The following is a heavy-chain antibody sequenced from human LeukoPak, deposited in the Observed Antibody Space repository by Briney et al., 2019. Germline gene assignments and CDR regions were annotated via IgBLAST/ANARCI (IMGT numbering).Heavy chain of an antibody. V-gene: IGHV3-21*01. D-gene: IGHD1-26*01. CDR2: ISSSSSSI. CDR3: ARETRGSYVPGLDS. J-gene: IGHJ4*02. CDR1: GFTFSSYS. Sequence: EGSLRLSCAASGFTFSSYSMNWVRQAPGKGREWVSSISSSSSSIYYADSVKGRSTISRDNAKHSLYLQMNSLRAEHTAAYYCARETRGSYVPGLDSWGQGTLVTVSS.